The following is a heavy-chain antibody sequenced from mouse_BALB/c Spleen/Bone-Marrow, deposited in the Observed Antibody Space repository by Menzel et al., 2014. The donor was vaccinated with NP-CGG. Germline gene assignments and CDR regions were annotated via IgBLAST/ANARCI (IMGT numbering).Heavy chain of an antibody. CDR2: IRGVGRYT. CDR3: ARQAYYDQTEVSLVC. CDR1: GLSFSNYG. V-gene: IGHV5-9-2*01. Sequence: EVKLVESGGGLVKSGGSLTLSCAASGLSFSNYGMSWLRQTPDKRREWVATIRGVGRYTFYSDSVTGRFPISRDNAKNNLYLQLSGLRSEDTALYYCARQAYYDQTEVSLVCGGQGTLVTVSA. J-gene: IGHJ3*01. D-gene: IGHD2-4*01.